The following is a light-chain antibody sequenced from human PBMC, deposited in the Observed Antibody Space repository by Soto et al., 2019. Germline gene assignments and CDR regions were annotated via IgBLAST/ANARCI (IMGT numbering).Light chain of an antibody. Sequence: QSALTQPPSASGSPGQSVTISCTGTSSDVGGYNFVSWYQHHPGKAPKLMIYDVSKRPSGVPDRFSGSKSGNTASLTVSGLQAEDEADYYCSSYAGINFYVFGAGTKVT. CDR2: DVS. CDR1: SSDVGGYNF. CDR3: SSYAGINFYV. V-gene: IGLV2-8*01. J-gene: IGLJ1*01.